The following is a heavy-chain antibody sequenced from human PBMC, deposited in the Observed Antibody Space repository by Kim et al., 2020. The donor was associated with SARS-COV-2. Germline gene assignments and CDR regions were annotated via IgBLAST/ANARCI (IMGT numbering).Heavy chain of an antibody. CDR1: GFTFSSYA. D-gene: IGHD1-26*01. V-gene: IGHV3-23*01. CDR2: ISGSGGST. CDR3: AKSISEPVRSRYHYYGMDV. J-gene: IGHJ6*02. Sequence: GGSLRLSCAASGFTFSSYAMSWVRQAPGKGLEWVSAISGSGGSTYYADSVKGRFTISRDNSKNTLYLQMNSLRAEDTAVYYCAKSISEPVRSRYHYYGMDVWGQGTTVTVSS.